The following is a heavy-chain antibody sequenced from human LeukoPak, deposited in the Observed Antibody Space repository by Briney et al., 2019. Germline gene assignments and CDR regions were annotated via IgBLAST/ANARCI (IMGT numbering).Heavy chain of an antibody. Sequence: GGSLRLSCAASGFTFSSYGMHWVRQAPGKGLEWVAVIWYDGSNKYYADSVKGRFTISRDNSKNTLYLQMNSLRAEDTAVYYCARRAVAGTYYFDYWGQGTLVTVSS. J-gene: IGHJ4*02. CDR3: ARRAVAGTYYFDY. CDR2: IWYDGSNK. CDR1: GFTFSSYG. V-gene: IGHV3-33*01. D-gene: IGHD6-19*01.